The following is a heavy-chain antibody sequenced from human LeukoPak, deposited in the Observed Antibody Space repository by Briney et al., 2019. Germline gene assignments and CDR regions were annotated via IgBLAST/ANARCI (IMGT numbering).Heavy chain of an antibody. CDR1: GYSISSGYY. J-gene: IGHJ4*02. Sequence: HPSETLSLTCTVSGYSISSGYYWGWIRPPPGKGLEWVSVISGSGRDTYYADSVKGRFTISRDNSKNTLYLLMSSLRAEDTAVYYCAKWYGSGSYENFGVAPHGLWGLGTLVTVSS. V-gene: IGHV3-23*01. CDR2: ISGSGRDT. D-gene: IGHD3-10*01. CDR3: AKWYGSGSYENFGVAPHGL.